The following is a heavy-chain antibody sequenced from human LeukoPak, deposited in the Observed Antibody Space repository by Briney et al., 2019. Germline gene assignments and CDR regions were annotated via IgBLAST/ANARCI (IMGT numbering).Heavy chain of an antibody. J-gene: IGHJ4*02. CDR1: GFTFDDYA. CDR2: ISWNSGSI. D-gene: IGHD3-9*01. V-gene: IGHV3-9*01. Sequence: GGSLRLSCAASGFTFDDYAMHWVRQAPGKGLEWVSGISWNSGSIGYADSVKGRFTISRDNAENSLYLQMNSLRDEDTAVYYCARGRATGRSGGDYWGQGTLVTVSS. CDR3: ARGRATGRSGGDY.